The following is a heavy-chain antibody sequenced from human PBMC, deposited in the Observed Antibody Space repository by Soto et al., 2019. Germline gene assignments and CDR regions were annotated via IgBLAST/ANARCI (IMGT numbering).Heavy chain of an antibody. CDR2: TYYRSKWYN. J-gene: IGHJ6*01. CDR3: ARDRQQPIYYYYGMDV. V-gene: IGHV6-1*01. CDR1: GDSFSSNSAA. D-gene: IGHD6-13*01. Sequence: PSQTLSLTCAISGDSFSSNSAAWNWIRQSPSRGLEWLGRTYYRSKWYNDYAVSVKSRITINPDTSKNQFSLQLNSVTPEDTAVYYCARDRQQPIYYYYGMDVWGQGXTVTVSS.